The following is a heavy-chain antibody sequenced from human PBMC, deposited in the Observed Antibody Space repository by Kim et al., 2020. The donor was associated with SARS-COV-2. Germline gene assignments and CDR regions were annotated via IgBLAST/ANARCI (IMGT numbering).Heavy chain of an antibody. CDR2: FSTYNGNF. Sequence: ASVKVSCKASGYTFTDYGITWVRQAPGQGLEWMGWFSTYNGNFDYAQNFQGRVTMTTDSSTPTAYLELSSLRSDDTAVYYCARALQGFSDYAYVRYFDYWGQGTRVTVSS. J-gene: IGHJ4*02. V-gene: IGHV1-18*01. CDR1: GYTFTDYG. CDR3: ARALQGFSDYAYVRYFDY. D-gene: IGHD3-16*01.